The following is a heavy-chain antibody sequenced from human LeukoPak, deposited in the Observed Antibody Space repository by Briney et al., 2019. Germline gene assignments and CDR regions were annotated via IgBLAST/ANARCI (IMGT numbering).Heavy chain of an antibody. Sequence: GGSLRLSCAASGFTFSRHALTWVRQAPGKELEWVSGISGSGGSTDYADSVKGRFTMSRDNSKNTLYLQMNSLRVEDTAIYYCAGEVLPVTGLYFDYWGQGTLVTVSS. D-gene: IGHD2-2*01. V-gene: IGHV3-23*01. J-gene: IGHJ4*02. CDR1: GFTFSRHA. CDR3: AGEVLPVTGLYFDY. CDR2: ISGSGGST.